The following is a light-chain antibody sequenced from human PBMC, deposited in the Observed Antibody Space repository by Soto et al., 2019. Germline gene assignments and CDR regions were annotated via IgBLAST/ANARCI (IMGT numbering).Light chain of an antibody. CDR2: KAS. Sequence: DIQMTQSPSTLSASVGDRVTITCRARQNINRWLAWYQQRPGKAPNLLIHKASTLEVGVPSRFSGSASGTEFILTISSLQPDDFAVYFCLQYNVYPLSFGGGTKVDIK. CDR3: LQYNVYPLS. CDR1: QNINRW. J-gene: IGKJ4*01. V-gene: IGKV1-5*03.